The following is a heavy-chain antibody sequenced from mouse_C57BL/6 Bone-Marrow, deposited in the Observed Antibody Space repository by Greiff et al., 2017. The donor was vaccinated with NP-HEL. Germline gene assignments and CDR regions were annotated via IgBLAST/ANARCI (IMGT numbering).Heavy chain of an antibody. Sequence: QVQLKESGPELVKPGASVKISCKASGYAFSSSWMNWVKQRPGKGLEWIGRIYPGDGDTNYNGKFKGKATLTADKSSSTAYMQLSSLTSEDSAVYFCAPITTVVATGAMDYWGQGTSVTVSS. D-gene: IGHD1-1*01. V-gene: IGHV1-82*01. CDR2: IYPGDGDT. CDR3: APITTVVATGAMDY. CDR1: GYAFSSSW. J-gene: IGHJ4*01.